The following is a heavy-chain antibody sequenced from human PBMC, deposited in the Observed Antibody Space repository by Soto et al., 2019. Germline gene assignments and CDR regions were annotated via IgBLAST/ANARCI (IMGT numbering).Heavy chain of an antibody. J-gene: IGHJ4*02. Sequence: PSETLSLTCTVSGGSISSGGYYWSWIRQHPGKGLEWIGYIYYSGSTYYNPSLKSRVTISVDTSKNQFSLKLSSVTDADTAVYYCARGTRVDYDISGYLDYWGQGTLVTVSS. V-gene: IGHV4-31*03. D-gene: IGHD3-22*01. CDR1: GGSISSGGYY. CDR3: ARGTRVDYDISGYLDY. CDR2: IYYSGST.